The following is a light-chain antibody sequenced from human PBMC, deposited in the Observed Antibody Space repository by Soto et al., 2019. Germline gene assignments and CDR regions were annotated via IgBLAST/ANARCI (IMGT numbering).Light chain of an antibody. CDR3: QQYGSSPT. V-gene: IGKV3-20*01. CDR2: GAS. Sequence: IGMTQSAGTLSLTPGERATLSCRASQSVSSSYLAWYQQKPGQAPRLLIYGASSRATGIPDRFSGSGSGTDFTLTISRLEPEDFAVYYCQQYGSSPTFGPGTKVDIK. J-gene: IGKJ3*01. CDR1: QSVSSSY.